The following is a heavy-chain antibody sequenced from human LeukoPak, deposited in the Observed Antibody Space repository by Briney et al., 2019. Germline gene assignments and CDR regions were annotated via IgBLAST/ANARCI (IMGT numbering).Heavy chain of an antibody. V-gene: IGHV4-4*07. J-gene: IGHJ3*02. CDR2: IYTSGST. CDR3: ARVRGPPPLYGGRLNDAFDI. D-gene: IGHD2-2*02. Sequence: PSETLSLTCTVSGGSISSYYWSWIRQPAGKGLEWIGRIYTSGSTNYNPSLKSRVTMSVDTSKNQFSLKLSSVTAADTAVYYCARVRGPPPLYGGRLNDAFDIWGQGTMVTVSS. CDR1: GGSISSYY.